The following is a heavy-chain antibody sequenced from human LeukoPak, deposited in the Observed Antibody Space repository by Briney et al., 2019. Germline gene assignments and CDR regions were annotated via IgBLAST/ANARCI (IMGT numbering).Heavy chain of an antibody. D-gene: IGHD3-22*01. CDR2: INQTGST. CDR1: GGSFSGYY. CDR3: ARGRDSSGYFAY. V-gene: IGHV4-34*01. J-gene: IGHJ4*02. Sequence: PSGTLSLTCAVYGGSFSGYYWSWIRQPPGEGLEWISKINQTGSTNYNPSLKSPVHISVDTSKNPCSLKLSSVTAADTTVYYCARGRDSSGYFAYWGQGTLVTVSS.